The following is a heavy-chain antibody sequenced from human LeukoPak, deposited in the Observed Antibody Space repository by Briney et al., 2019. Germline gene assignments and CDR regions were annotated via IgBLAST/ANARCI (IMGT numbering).Heavy chain of an antibody. D-gene: IGHD2-21*02. CDR2: IWYDGSNK. J-gene: IGHJ4*02. CDR1: GFTFSSYG. CDR3: ARDILAYCGGDCYPAFGY. V-gene: IGHV3-33*01. Sequence: GGSLRLSCAASGFTFSSYGMHWVRHAPGKGLEWVAVIWYDGSNKYYADSVKGRFTISRDNSKNTLYLQMNSLRAEDTAVYYCARDILAYCGGDCYPAFGYWGQGTLVTVSS.